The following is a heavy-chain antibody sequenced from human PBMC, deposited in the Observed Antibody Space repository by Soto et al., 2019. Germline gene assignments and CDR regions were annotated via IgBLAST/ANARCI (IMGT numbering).Heavy chain of an antibody. CDR3: ARYIPGVRYYGMDV. V-gene: IGHV3-23*01. D-gene: IGHD2-2*01. J-gene: IGHJ6*02. CDR1: GFSSNNYV. CDR2: ISESGDTT. Sequence: GGSLRLSCADSGFSSNNYVVTWVRQAPGKGLEWVSTISESGDTTYYADSVKGRFTISRDNSGNTLFLEMYSLRAEDTAVYYCARYIPGVRYYGMDVWGQGTTVTVSS.